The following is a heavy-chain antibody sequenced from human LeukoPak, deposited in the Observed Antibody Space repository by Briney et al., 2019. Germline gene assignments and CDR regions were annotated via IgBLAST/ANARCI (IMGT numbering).Heavy chain of an antibody. V-gene: IGHV4-39*07. D-gene: IGHD5-18*01. CDR3: ARDFNTYGSGYFDC. CDR1: GGSINSRSYY. Sequence: SETLSLTCTVSGGSINSRSYYWGWIRQPPGKGLEWIGSIYYSGSTYYNPSLKSRVTISVDTSKNQFSLKLSSVTAADTAVYYCARDFNTYGSGYFDCCGQGTLVTVSS. CDR2: IYYSGST. J-gene: IGHJ4*02.